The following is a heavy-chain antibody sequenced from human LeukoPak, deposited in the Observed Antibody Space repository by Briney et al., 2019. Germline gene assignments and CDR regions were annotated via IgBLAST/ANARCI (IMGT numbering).Heavy chain of an antibody. CDR2: IIPIFAIV. D-gene: IGHD3-22*01. J-gene: IGHJ4*02. CDR3: ARADSSGYSLDENFDY. V-gene: IGHV1-69*04. Sequence: SVKVSCKASGGTFSSYALNWVRQAPGQGLEWIGRIIPIFAIVNYAQNFQGRVTITADKSTNTAYMELSSLRFEDTAFYYCARADSSGYSLDENFDYWGQGTLVTVSS. CDR1: GGTFSSYA.